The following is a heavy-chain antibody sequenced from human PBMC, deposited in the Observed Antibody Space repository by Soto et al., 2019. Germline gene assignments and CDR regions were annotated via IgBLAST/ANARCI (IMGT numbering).Heavy chain of an antibody. CDR1: GYTFTSYD. D-gene: IGHD6-6*01. CDR2: MNPNSGNT. Sequence: ASVKVSCKASGYTFTSYDINWVRQATGQGLEWMGWMNPNSGNTGYAQKFQGRVTMTRNTSISTAYMELSSLRSEDTAVYYCARLYSSSSIGAFDIWGQGTMVTVSS. CDR3: ARLYSSSSIGAFDI. V-gene: IGHV1-8*01. J-gene: IGHJ3*02.